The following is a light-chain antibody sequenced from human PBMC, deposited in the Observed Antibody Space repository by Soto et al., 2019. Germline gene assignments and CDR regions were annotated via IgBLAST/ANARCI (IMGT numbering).Light chain of an antibody. CDR3: AAWDDSLNGSYV. V-gene: IGLV1-44*01. Sequence: QSVLTQPPSTSGTPGQRVTFSCSGSRSNIGSNTVTWYQQLPGTAPKLLIYSNNQRPSGVPDRFSGSKSGTSASLAISGLQSEDEADYYCAAWDDSLNGSYVFXTGTKVTVL. J-gene: IGLJ1*01. CDR2: SNN. CDR1: RSNIGSNT.